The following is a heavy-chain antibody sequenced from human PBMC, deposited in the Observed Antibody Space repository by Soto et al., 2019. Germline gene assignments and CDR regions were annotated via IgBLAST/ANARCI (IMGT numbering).Heavy chain of an antibody. CDR1: GFIFNNYA. Sequence: EAQLSESGGGLVQPGGSLRLSCAASGFIFNNYAMNWVRQAPGKGLEWVSGIGGGKGDEKEYADSVKGRFTISRDSSKDGPFLQLNSLRAEDNAGFYLGKGWIRRNGLWDAFDVWGPGAMVTVSS. D-gene: IGHD2-2*03. J-gene: IGHJ3*01. V-gene: IGHV3-23*01. CDR2: IGGGKGDEK. CDR3: GKGWIRRNGLWDAFDV.